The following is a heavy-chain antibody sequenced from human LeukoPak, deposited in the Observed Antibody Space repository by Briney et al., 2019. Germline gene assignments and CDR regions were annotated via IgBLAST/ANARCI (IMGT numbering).Heavy chain of an antibody. CDR3: ARVERYDFWSGYSSYYYYYMDV. CDR2: ISAYNGNT. V-gene: IGHV1-18*01. D-gene: IGHD3-3*01. CDR1: GYTFTSYG. Sequence: ASVKVSCKASGYTFTSYGISWVRQAPGQGLEWMGWISAYNGNTNYAQKLQGRVTMTTDTSTSTAYMELRSLRSDDTAVYYCARVERYDFWSGYSSYYYYYMDVWGKGTTVTVSS. J-gene: IGHJ6*03.